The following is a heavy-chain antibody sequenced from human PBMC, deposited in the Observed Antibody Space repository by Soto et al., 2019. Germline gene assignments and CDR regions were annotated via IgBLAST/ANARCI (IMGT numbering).Heavy chain of an antibody. Sequence: QVQLQESGPGLVKPSQTLSLTCTVSGGSISSGGYYWSWIRQHPGKGLEWIGYIYYSGSTYYNPSLQRRVTISVDTSKHQFSLKLSSVTAADTAVYYCARDDYYESALTIEIWGKGTMVTVSS. J-gene: IGHJ3*02. CDR2: IYYSGST. V-gene: IGHV4-31*03. CDR1: GGSISSGGYY. D-gene: IGHD3-22*01. CDR3: ARDDYYESALTIEI.